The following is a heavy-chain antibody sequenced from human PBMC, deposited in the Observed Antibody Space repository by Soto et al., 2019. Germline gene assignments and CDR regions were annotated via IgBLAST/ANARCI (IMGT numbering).Heavy chain of an antibody. D-gene: IGHD4-17*01. CDR1: GFTFSPYY. CDR3: AKDRYGDYGGIDY. J-gene: IGHJ4*02. Sequence: PGGSLRLSCAASGFTFSPYYMSWVRQAPGKGLEWVSVITGSGDRTYYADSVKGRFTISRDTSKKTMFLQLNSLRAEDTAVYYCAKDRYGDYGGIDYWGQGTMVTVSS. V-gene: IGHV3-23*01. CDR2: ITGSGDRT.